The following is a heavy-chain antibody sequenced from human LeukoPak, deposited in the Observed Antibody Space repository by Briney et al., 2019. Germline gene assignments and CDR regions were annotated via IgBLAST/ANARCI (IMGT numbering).Heavy chain of an antibody. D-gene: IGHD3-22*01. CDR3: ASQNLYDSSGLDY. CDR1: GGSISSSSYY. V-gene: IGHV4-39*01. CDR2: IYYSGST. J-gene: IGHJ4*02. Sequence: SETLSLTCTVSGGSISSSSYYWGWIRQPPGKGLEWIGSIYYSGSTYYNPSLKSRVTISVDTSKNQFSLKLSSVTAADTAVYYCASQNLYDSSGLDYRGQGTLVTVSS.